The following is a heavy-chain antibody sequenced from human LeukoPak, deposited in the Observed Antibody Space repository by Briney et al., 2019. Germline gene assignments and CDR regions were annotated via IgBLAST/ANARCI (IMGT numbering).Heavy chain of an antibody. CDR2: INYSGST. CDR1: GGSISSYY. CDR3: ARGLLDGYTHPAAFDI. D-gene: IGHD5-24*01. Sequence: SETLSLTCTVSGGSISSYYWSWIRQPPGKGLEWIGYINYSGSTNYNPSLKSRVTISVDTSKNQFSLKLSSVTAADTAVYYCARGLLDGYTHPAAFDIWGQGTMVTVSS. V-gene: IGHV4-59*01. J-gene: IGHJ3*02.